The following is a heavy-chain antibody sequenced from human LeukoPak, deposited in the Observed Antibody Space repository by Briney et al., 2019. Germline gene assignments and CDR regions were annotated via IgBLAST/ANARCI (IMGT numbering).Heavy chain of an antibody. CDR1: GFKFDGKW. V-gene: IGHV3-7*01. J-gene: IGHJ4*02. CDR3: ADPPSDY. CDR2: ISQEGSEK. Sequence: GGSLRLSCATSGFKFDGKWMTWVRQAPGKGLEWVANISQEGSEKYYLDSVTGRFTISRDNAESSLYLQMSGLRVEDSAVYYCADPPSDYWGQGTLVAVSS.